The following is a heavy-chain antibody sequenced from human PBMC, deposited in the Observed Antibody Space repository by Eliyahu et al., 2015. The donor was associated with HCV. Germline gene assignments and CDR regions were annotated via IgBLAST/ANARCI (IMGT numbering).Heavy chain of an antibody. Sequence: QVQLVESGGGVVQPGRSLRLSCAASGFTFSNYGMHWLRQAPGKGLEGVALIAYDGSQTYYADSVRGRFTISRDSSQNTLYLQMNSLTTEDTAVYYCAKATGTSCYSCPLGYFDLWGQGALVTVSS. CDR3: AKATGTSCYSCPLGYFDL. CDR2: IAYDGSQT. V-gene: IGHV3-30*18. CDR1: GFTFSNYG. D-gene: IGHD2-2*01. J-gene: IGHJ4*02.